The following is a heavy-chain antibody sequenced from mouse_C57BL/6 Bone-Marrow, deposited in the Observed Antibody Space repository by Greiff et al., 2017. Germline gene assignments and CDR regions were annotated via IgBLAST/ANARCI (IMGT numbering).Heavy chain of an antibody. Sequence: EVKLMESGAELVRPGASVKLSCTASGFNIKDDYMHWVKQRPEQGLEWIGWIDPENGDTEYASKFQGKATITADTSSNTAYLQLSSLTSEDTAVDYCTTDYDGSYYAMDYWGQGTSVTVSS. D-gene: IGHD2-4*01. J-gene: IGHJ4*01. V-gene: IGHV14-4*01. CDR1: GFNIKDDY. CDR2: IDPENGDT. CDR3: TTDYDGSYYAMDY.